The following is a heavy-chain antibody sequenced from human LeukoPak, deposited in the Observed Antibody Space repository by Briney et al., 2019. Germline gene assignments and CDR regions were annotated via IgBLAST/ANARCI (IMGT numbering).Heavy chain of an antibody. CDR2: MNPNSGNT. V-gene: IGHV1-8*01. J-gene: IGHJ5*02. D-gene: IGHD2-2*01. Sequence: ASVKVSCKASGYTFTSYDINWVRQATGQGLEWMGWMNPNSGNTGYAQKFQGRVTMTRNTSISTAYMELRSLRSDDTAVYYCARVGEVFPYQLFPFDPWGQGTLVTVSS. CDR1: GYTFTSYD. CDR3: ARVGEVFPYQLFPFDP.